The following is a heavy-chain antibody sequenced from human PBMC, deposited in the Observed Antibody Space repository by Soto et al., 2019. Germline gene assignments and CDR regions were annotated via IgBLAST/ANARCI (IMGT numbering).Heavy chain of an antibody. D-gene: IGHD1-26*01. CDR1: GFTFSSYG. J-gene: IGHJ4*02. Sequence: QAQLVESGGGVVQPGRSLRLSCAASGFTFSSYGMHWVRQAPGKGLEWVAVISYDGSNKYYADSVKGRFTISRDNSKNTLYLQMNSLRAEDTAVYYCAKDASPAELPRLDYWGQGTLVTVSS. V-gene: IGHV3-30*18. CDR3: AKDASPAELPRLDY. CDR2: ISYDGSNK.